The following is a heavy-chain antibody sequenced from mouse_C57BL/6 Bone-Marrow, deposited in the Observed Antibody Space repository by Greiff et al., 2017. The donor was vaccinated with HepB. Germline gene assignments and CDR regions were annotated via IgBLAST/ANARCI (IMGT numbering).Heavy chain of an antibody. Sequence: QVQLQQPGAELVRPGTSVKLSCKASGYTLTSYWMHWVKQRPGQGLEWIGVIDPSDSYTNYNQKFKGKATLTVDTSSSTAYMQLSSLTSEDSAVYYCAREPGEDYYAMDYWGQGTSVTVSS. CDR1: GYTLTSYW. V-gene: IGHV1-59*01. CDR3: AREPGEDYYAMDY. CDR2: IDPSDSYT. J-gene: IGHJ4*01.